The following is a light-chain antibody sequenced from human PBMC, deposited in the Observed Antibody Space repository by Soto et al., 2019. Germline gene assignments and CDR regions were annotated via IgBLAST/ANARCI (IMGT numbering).Light chain of an antibody. Sequence: EIVLTQSPATLSLSPGERATLSCRASQSVNSYLAWYQQKPGQGPRLLIYDASNRATGIPARFSGSRSGTDFTLTISSLEPEDFAVYYCQQRSNWPALTFGGGTKVEIK. CDR3: QQRSNWPALT. V-gene: IGKV3-11*01. CDR2: DAS. CDR1: QSVNSY. J-gene: IGKJ4*01.